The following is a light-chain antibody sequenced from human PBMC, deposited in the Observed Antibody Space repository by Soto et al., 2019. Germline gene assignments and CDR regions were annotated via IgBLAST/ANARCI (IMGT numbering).Light chain of an antibody. CDR3: QQYNNWPPYT. J-gene: IGKJ2*01. V-gene: IGKV3-15*01. CDR2: GAS. Sequence: EIVMTQSPATLSVSPGERATLSCRASQSVSSNLAWYQQKPGQAPRLLIYGASTRATGIPARFSGSGSETEFTLTISGLQSEDFAVYYWQQYNNWPPYTFGQGTKLEIK. CDR1: QSVSSN.